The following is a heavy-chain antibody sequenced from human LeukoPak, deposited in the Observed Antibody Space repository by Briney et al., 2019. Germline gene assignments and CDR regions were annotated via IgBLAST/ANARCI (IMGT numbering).Heavy chain of an antibody. CDR3: ARTRPSDLLTGDYFDY. CDR1: GGSISSGGYY. D-gene: IGHD7-27*01. J-gene: IGHJ4*02. Sequence: SETLSLTCTVAGGSISSGGYYWSWIRQHPGKGLEWIVYIYYSGSTYYNPSLKGRVTISVDTSRNQLSLKLSSVTAADTAVYYCARTRPSDLLTGDYFDYWGQGTLVTVSS. CDR2: IYYSGST. V-gene: IGHV4-31*03.